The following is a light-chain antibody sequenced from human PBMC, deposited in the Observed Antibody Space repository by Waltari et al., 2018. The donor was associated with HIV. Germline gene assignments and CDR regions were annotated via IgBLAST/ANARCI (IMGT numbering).Light chain of an antibody. CDR2: DVT. CDR3: CSYAGSYTFV. J-gene: IGLJ2*01. CDR1: SSDVGGYHY. Sequence: QSALTQPRSVSGSPGQSVTISCTGTSSDVGGYHYVSCYQQHPGKAPKLMIYDVTKRPSGVPDRFSGSKSGNTASLTISGLQAEDEADYYCCSYAGSYTFVFGGGTKVTVL. V-gene: IGLV2-11*01.